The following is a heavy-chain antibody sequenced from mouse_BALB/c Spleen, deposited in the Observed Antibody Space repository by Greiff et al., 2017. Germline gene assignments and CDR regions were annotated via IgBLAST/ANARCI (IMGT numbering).Heavy chain of an antibody. D-gene: IGHD1-1*01. V-gene: IGHV1-18*01. Sequence: VHVKQSGPELVKPGASVKIPCKASGYTFTDYNMDWVKQSHGKSLEWIGDINPNNGGTIYNQKFKGKATLTVDKSSSTAYMELRSLTSEDTAVYYCARGRTTVVAEGAMDYWGQGTSVTVSS. CDR3: ARGRTTVVAEGAMDY. J-gene: IGHJ4*01. CDR1: GYTFTDYN. CDR2: INPNNGGT.